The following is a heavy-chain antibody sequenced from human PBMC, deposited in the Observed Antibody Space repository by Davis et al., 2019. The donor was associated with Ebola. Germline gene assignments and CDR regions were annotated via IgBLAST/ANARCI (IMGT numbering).Heavy chain of an antibody. J-gene: IGHJ6*04. V-gene: IGHV3-74*01. D-gene: IGHD4-17*01. Sequence: GESLKISCAASGFTFSNHWMHWVRQAPGKGLVWVSRINGDGSSTSYADSVKGRFTISRDNAKNSLYLQMNSLRAEDTALYYCAKDSYGVSLEYYYGMDVWGKGTTVTVSS. CDR3: AKDSYGVSLEYYYGMDV. CDR1: GFTFSNHW. CDR2: INGDGSST.